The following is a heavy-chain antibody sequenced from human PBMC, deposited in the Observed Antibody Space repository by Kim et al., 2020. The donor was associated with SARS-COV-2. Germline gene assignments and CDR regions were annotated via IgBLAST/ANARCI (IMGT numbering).Heavy chain of an antibody. D-gene: IGHD4-17*01. CDR2: IWYDGSNK. Sequence: GGSLRLSCAASGFTFSSYGMHWVRQAPGKGLEWVAVIWYDGSNKYYADSVKGRFTISRDNSKNTLYLQMNSLRAEDTAVYYCARDPPDYGDYVFDYWGQGTLVTVSS. J-gene: IGHJ4*02. CDR3: ARDPPDYGDYVFDY. V-gene: IGHV3-33*01. CDR1: GFTFSSYG.